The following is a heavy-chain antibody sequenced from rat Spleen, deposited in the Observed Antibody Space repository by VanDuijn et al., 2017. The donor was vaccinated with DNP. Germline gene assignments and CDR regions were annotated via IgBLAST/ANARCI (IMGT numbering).Heavy chain of an antibody. CDR2: VNSAGTT. Sequence: EVQLQESGPGLVKTSQSLSLTCSVTGYSITSSYRWNWIRKFPGNKLEWMGSVNSAGTTNYNPSLKSRISITRDTSKNQLFLQVNSVTTEDTATYYCARRNYGNSLNWFTYWGQGVMVTVSS. J-gene: IGHJ2*01. CDR1: GYSITSSYR. D-gene: IGHD1-11*01. V-gene: IGHV3-3*01. CDR3: ARRNYGNSLNWFTY.